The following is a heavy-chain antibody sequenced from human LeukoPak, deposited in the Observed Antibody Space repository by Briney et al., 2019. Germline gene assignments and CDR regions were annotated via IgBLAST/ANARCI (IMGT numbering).Heavy chain of an antibody. CDR3: VRIAVAGTGKGFDY. V-gene: IGHV1-8*01. CDR1: GYTFTSYD. CDR2: MNPNSGNT. J-gene: IGHJ4*02. Sequence: ASVKVSCKASGYTFTSYDINWVRQATGQGLEWMGWMNPNSGNTGYAQKFQGRATMTRNTSISTAYMELSSLRSEDTAVYYCVRIAVAGTGKGFDYWGQGTLVTVSS. D-gene: IGHD6-19*01.